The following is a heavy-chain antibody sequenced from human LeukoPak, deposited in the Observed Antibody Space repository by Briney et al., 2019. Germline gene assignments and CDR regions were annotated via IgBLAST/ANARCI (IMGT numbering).Heavy chain of an antibody. CDR1: GFTLSSYA. Sequence: PGGSLRLSCAASGFTLSSYATSWVRQAPGKGLEWVSAISASGADTYYADSVKGRFTISRDTSKNTVYLQMNSLRDEDTAVYYCAKQLDSGNYYPTGDDYWGQGTLVIVSS. V-gene: IGHV3-23*01. CDR3: AKQLDSGNYYPTGDDY. J-gene: IGHJ4*02. D-gene: IGHD3-10*01. CDR2: ISASGADT.